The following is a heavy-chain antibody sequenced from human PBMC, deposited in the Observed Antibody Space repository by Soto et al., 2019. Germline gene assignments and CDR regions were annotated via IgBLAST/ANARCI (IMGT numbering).Heavy chain of an antibody. CDR1: GFSVTTNH. J-gene: IGHJ6*02. CDR3: VRNYGAV. CDR2: IDSGGAT. Sequence: EVQLVESGGGLVQPRGSLRLSCAVSGFSVTTNHMTWVRQAPGKGLEWVSIIDSGGATDYADSVKGRLTISGDNSKNTLHLQMNSLRGEDTAIYYCVRNYGAVWGQGTTVTVSS. D-gene: IGHD3-16*01. V-gene: IGHV3-66*01.